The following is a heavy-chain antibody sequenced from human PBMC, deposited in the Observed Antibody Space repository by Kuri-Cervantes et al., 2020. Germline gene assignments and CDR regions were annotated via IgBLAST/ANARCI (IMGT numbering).Heavy chain of an antibody. V-gene: IGHV3-7*01. CDR1: GFTFSSYW. CDR3: ARVLPKYYDFWSGFHYYNYGMDV. D-gene: IGHD3-3*01. CDR2: IKQDGSEK. Sequence: GGSLRLSCAASGFTFSSYWMSWVRQAPGKGLEWVANIKQDGSEKYYVDSVKGRFTISRDNAKNSLYLQMNSLRAGDTAVYYCARVLPKYYDFWSGFHYYNYGMDVWGQGTTVTVSS. J-gene: IGHJ6*02.